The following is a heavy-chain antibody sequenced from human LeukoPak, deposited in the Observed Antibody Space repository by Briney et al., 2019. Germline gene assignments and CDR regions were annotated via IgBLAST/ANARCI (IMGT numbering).Heavy chain of an antibody. CDR2: IYYSGST. Sequence: SQTLSLTCTVSGGSISSGSYYWSWIRQPAGKGLEWIGSIYYSGSTYYNPSLKSRVTISVDTSKNQFSLKLSSVTAADTAVYYCARLENLGYSYGSFDYWGQGTLVTVSS. J-gene: IGHJ4*02. V-gene: IGHV4-39*01. CDR3: ARLENLGYSYGSFDY. D-gene: IGHD5-18*01. CDR1: GGSISSGSYY.